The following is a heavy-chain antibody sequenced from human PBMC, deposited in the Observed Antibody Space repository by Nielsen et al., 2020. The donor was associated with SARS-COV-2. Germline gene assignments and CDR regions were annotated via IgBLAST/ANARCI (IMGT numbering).Heavy chain of an antibody. CDR3: ASMVTPYYGMDV. V-gene: IGHV3-33*08. J-gene: IGHJ6*02. Sequence: GGSLRLSCAASGFTFDDYAMHWVRQAPGKGLEWVAVIWYDGSNKYYTDSVKGRFTISRDNSKNTLYLQMNSLRAEDTAVYYCASMVTPYYGMDVWGQGTTVTVSS. D-gene: IGHD5-18*01. CDR1: GFTFDDYA. CDR2: IWYDGSNK.